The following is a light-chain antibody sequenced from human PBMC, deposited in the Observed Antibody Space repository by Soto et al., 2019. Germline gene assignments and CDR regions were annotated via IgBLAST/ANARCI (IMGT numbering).Light chain of an antibody. V-gene: IGKV4-1*01. CDR2: WAT. CDR3: QQYYSTPYT. J-gene: IGKJ2*01. Sequence: DIVMTQSPDSLTVSLGERATINCKSSRSVLDNSDNKNYLAWYQQKSGQPPKLLIYWATTREFGVPDRFSGSWSGTDFTLTISSLQAEDVAVYYCQQYYSTPYTFGQGTKLEIK. CDR1: RSVLDNSDNKNY.